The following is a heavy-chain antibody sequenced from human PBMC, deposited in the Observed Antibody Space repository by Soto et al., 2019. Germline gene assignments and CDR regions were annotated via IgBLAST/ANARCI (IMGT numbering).Heavy chain of an antibody. CDR1: GGSIRSGDYY. V-gene: IGHV4-30-4*01. CDR2: IYYSGST. D-gene: IGHD2-21*02. CDR3: ASLLVTAHNRFDP. Sequence: SETLSLTCTVSGGSIRSGDYYWSWIRQPPGKGLEWIGYIYYSGSTYYNPSLKSRVTISVDTSKNQFSLKLSSVTAADTAVYYCASLLVTAHNRFDPWGQGTLVTVSS. J-gene: IGHJ5*02.